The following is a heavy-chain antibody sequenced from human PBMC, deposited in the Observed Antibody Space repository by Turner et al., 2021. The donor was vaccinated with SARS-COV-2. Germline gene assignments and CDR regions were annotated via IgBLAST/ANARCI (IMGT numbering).Heavy chain of an antibody. CDR1: GYTFTGYY. V-gene: IGHV1-2*02. D-gene: IGHD6-6*01. J-gene: IGHJ5*02. Sequence: QVQLVQSGAEVKKPGASVKVSCKASGYTFTGYYMHWVRQAPGQGREWMGWINPNSGGTNYAKKFQGRVTMTRDTSISTAYMDLSRLRSDDTAVYYCAREGAPVSSSSRVWFDPWGQGTLVTVSS. CDR2: INPNSGGT. CDR3: AREGAPVSSSSRVWFDP.